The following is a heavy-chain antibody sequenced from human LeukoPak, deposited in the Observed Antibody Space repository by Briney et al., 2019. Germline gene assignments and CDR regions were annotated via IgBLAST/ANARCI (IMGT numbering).Heavy chain of an antibody. CDR2: INPNSGGT. CDR1: GYTFTGYY. D-gene: IGHD2-8*01. V-gene: IGHV1-2*02. J-gene: IGHJ6*02. CDR3: ARGMVYAKYRYYYYYGMDV. Sequence: ASVKVSCKASGYTFTGYYMHWVRQAPGQGLEWMGWINPNSGGTNYAQKFQGRVTMTRDTSISTAYMELSRLRSDDTAVCYCARGMVYAKYRYYYYYGMDVWGQGTTVTVSS.